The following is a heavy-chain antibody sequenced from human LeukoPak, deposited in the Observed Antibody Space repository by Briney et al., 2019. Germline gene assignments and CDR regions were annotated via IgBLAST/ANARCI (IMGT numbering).Heavy chain of an antibody. CDR2: ISGSGDNT. J-gene: IGHJ4*02. CDR1: GFTFSSYA. D-gene: IGHD3-22*01. CDR3: AKGGYYDSSGSFYFDY. Sequence: GGSLRLSCAASGFTFSSYAMSWVRQAPGKGLEWVSGISGSGDNTYYADSVKGRFTISRDNSKNTLYVQVNSLGAEDTAAYYCAKGGYYDSSGSFYFDYWGQGTLVTVSS. V-gene: IGHV3-23*01.